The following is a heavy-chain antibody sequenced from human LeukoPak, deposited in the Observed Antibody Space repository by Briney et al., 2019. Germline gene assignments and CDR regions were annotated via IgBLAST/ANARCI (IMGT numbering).Heavy chain of an antibody. CDR1: GYTFTSCG. CDR3: ARAVKYRSGPLTDLLPYSFDS. V-gene: IGHV1-3*03. D-gene: IGHD6-19*01. J-gene: IGHJ4*02. CDR2: INAGNGNT. Sequence: ASVKVSCKASGYTFTSCGIHWVRQAPGQGLEWMGWINAGNGNTKYQGRVTISRDTSASTAYMELSSLRSEDMAVYYCARAVKYRSGPLTDLLPYSFDSWGQGTLVTVSS.